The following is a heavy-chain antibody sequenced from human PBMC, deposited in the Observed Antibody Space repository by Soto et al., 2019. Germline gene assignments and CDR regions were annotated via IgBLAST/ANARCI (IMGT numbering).Heavy chain of an antibody. CDR3: ARVASEPNFEVVVGDL. V-gene: IGHV3-7*01. Sequence: GGSLRLSCAASGFTFRNYWMTWVRQAPGKGLEWVANIKYDGSETYYVDSVKGRFTISRDNTENSMHLQMNSLRGEDTAVYYCARVASEPNFEVVVGDLWGRGTLVTVSS. CDR1: GFTFRNYW. D-gene: IGHD3-3*01. CDR2: IKYDGSET. J-gene: IGHJ5*02.